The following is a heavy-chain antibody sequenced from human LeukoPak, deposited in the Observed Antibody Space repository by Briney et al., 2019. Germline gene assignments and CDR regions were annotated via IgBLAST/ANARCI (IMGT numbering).Heavy chain of an antibody. CDR1: GGSFSSGSYY. Sequence: SETLSLTCTVSGGSFSSGSYYWSWIRQPPGKGLEWIGYIYYSGSTNYNPSLKSRVTISVDTSKNQFSLKLSSVTAADTAVYYCARVDTAMVKDYWGQGTLVTVSS. D-gene: IGHD5-18*01. CDR3: ARVDTAMVKDY. J-gene: IGHJ4*02. V-gene: IGHV4-61*01. CDR2: IYYSGST.